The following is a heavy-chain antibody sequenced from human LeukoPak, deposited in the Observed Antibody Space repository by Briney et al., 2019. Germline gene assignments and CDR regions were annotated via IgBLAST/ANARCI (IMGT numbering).Heavy chain of an antibody. D-gene: IGHD4-17*01. CDR1: GGSFSGYY. CDR2: INHSGST. Sequence: SETLSLTCAVYGGSFSGYYWSWIRQPPGKGLEWIGEINHSGSTNYNPSLKSRVTISVDTSKNQFSLKLSSVTAADTAVYYCARGATVTPRWFDPWGQGTLVTVSS. V-gene: IGHV4-34*01. CDR3: ARGATVTPRWFDP. J-gene: IGHJ5*02.